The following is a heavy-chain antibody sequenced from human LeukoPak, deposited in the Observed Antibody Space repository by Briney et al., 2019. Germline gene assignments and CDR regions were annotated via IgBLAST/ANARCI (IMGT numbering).Heavy chain of an antibody. D-gene: IGHD6-6*01. CDR1: GFTFSSNA. V-gene: IGHV3-23*01. CDR2: ISISGGTT. CDR3: AKGKQLVRSLFYFDY. J-gene: IGHJ4*02. Sequence: GGSLRLSCAASGFTFSSNAMGWVRQAPGQGLEWVSGISISGGTTYYADSVRGRFTISRDNSKSTLYLQMNSLRAEDTAIYYCAKGKQLVRSLFYFDYWGQGTLLTVSS.